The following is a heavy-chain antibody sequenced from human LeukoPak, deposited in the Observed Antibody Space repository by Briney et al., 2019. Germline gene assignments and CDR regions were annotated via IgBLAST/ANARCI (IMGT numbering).Heavy chain of an antibody. D-gene: IGHD3-3*01. J-gene: IGHJ6*02. CDR1: GYTFTSYA. CDR3: AREGTPYDFWSGSYYYYYYGMDV. V-gene: IGHV7-4-1*02. Sequence: GASVKVSCKASGYTFTSYAMNWVRQAPGQGLEWMGWINTNTGNLTYAQGFTGRFVFSLDTSVSTAYLQISSLKAEDTAVYYCAREGTPYDFWSGSYYYYYYGMDVWGQGTTVTVSS. CDR2: INTNTGNL.